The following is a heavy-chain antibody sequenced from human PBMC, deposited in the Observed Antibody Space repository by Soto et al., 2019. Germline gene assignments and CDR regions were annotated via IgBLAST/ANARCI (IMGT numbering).Heavy chain of an antibody. CDR1: GGSISSGGSS. V-gene: IGHV4-30-2*05. D-gene: IGHD2-15*01. J-gene: IGHJ5*02. CDR3: ARVTTPQDIVVVVAASWFDP. Sequence: SETLSLTCAVSGGSISSGGSSWSWIRQPPGKGLEWIGYISNSGRTYYNPSLKSRLTISLDTSENQFSLKLTSVTAADTAVYYCARVTTPQDIVVVVAASWFDPWGQGTLVTVSS. CDR2: ISNSGRT.